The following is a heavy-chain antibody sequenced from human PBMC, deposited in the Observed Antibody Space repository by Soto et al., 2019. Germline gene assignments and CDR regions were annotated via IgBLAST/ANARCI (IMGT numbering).Heavy chain of an antibody. D-gene: IGHD3-10*01. CDR2: IRDRAYSYAT. J-gene: IGHJ4*02. Sequence: EVLLVESGGGLVQPGGSLKLSCAASGFVFKDSSIHWVRQASGKGLEWVGRIRDRAYSYATAYAASVKGRFTISRDDSSNTAYLQMNGLKPEDTAIYYCTRLISAAQDYWGQGTLVTVSS. CDR1: GFVFKDSS. V-gene: IGHV3-73*01. CDR3: TRLISAAQDY.